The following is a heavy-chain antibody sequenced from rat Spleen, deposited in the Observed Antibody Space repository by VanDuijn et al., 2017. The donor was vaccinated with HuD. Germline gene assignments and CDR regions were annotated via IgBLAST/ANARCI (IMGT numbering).Heavy chain of an antibody. CDR1: GFTFSDYY. J-gene: IGHJ3*01. V-gene: IGHV5-20*01. D-gene: IGHD1-7*01. CDR2: STNSGGRT. Sequence: EVQLVESGGGLVQPGRSLKLSCAASGFTFSDYYMAWVRQAPKKGLEWVASSTNSGGRTYYPDSVKGRFTISRDNAKSTLYLQMNSLRSEDTATYYCSRDGSLYSWFAYWGQGTLVTVSS. CDR3: SRDGSLYSWFAY.